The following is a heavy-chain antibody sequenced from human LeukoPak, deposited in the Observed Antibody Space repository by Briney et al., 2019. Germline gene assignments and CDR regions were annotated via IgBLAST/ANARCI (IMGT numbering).Heavy chain of an antibody. D-gene: IGHD1-1*01. V-gene: IGHV1-3*03. J-gene: IGHJ3*02. CDR1: GYTFTNYA. Sequence: ASVKVSCKASGYTFTNYAMHWVRQAPGQRLEWMGWINAGNGNTKYSQEFQGRVTITRDTSASTAYMELSSLRSEDMAVYYCARMLERRGLAFDIWGQGTMVTVSS. CDR3: ARMLERRGLAFDI. CDR2: INAGNGNT.